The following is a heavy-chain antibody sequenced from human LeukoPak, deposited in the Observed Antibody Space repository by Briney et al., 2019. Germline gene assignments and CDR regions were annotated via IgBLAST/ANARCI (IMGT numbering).Heavy chain of an antibody. J-gene: IGHJ6*02. Sequence: SETLSLTCTVSGGSISSYYWRWIRQPAGKGLEWIGRIYTSGSTNYNPSLKSRVTMSVDTSKNQFSLKLSSVTAADTAVYYCARDGPLPASTYYYGMDVWGQGTTVTVSS. CDR2: IYTSGST. CDR3: ARDGPLPASTYYYGMDV. CDR1: GGSISSYY. V-gene: IGHV4-4*07.